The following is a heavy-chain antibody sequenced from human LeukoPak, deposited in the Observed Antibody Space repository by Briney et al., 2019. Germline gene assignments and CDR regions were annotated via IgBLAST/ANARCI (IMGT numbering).Heavy chain of an antibody. CDR3: AHTHVPATADSFDY. CDR1: GFSLTSSGVG. D-gene: IGHD2-2*01. V-gene: IGHV2-5*01. Sequence: SGPTLVKPTQTLTLTCTFSGFSLTSSGVGVAWIRQPPGKALEWLALIYWNDDKRYSPSLKSRLTITKDPSKNQMVLTMTNMEPIDTATYSCAHTHVPATADSFDYWGQGTLVTVSS. CDR2: IYWNDDK. J-gene: IGHJ4*02.